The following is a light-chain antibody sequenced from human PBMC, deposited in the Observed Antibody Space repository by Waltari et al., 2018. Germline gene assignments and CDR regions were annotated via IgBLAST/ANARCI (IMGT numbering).Light chain of an antibody. CDR1: SSNIGSNT. CDR2: SDN. V-gene: IGLV1-44*01. Sequence: QSVLTQPPSASGTPGQRVTISCSGSSSNIGSNTVHWYQHLPGTAPKLLLHSDNQRPSGVPDRFSGSKSGTSASLAISGLQSEDESDYFCATWDDSFMGLLFGGGTHLTVL. J-gene: IGLJ2*01. CDR3: ATWDDSFMGLL.